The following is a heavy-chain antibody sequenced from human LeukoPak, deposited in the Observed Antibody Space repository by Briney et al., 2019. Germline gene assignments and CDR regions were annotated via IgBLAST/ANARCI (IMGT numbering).Heavy chain of an antibody. J-gene: IGHJ4*02. CDR3: ASDDDGGGSGTPFDY. Sequence: PSETLSLTCTVSGGSISNYYWSWIRQPPGKGLEWIGYIYYSGSTNYNPSLKSRVTISVDTSKNQFSLKLTSVTAADTAVYYCASDDDGGGSGTPFDYGGQGTLPTVS. D-gene: IGHD6-25*01. CDR2: IYYSGST. V-gene: IGHV4-59*01. CDR1: GGSISNYY.